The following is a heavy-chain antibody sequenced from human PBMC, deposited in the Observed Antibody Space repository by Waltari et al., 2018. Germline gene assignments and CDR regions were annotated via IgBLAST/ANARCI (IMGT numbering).Heavy chain of an antibody. D-gene: IGHD3-10*01. V-gene: IGHV4-39*01. J-gene: IGHJ4*02. Sequence: LQLQESGPGLVKPSETLSLTCTVPGGSITSSSHYWGWIRHPPGTGLEWIATVDYTGTTYYNPSLKSRVTVSVDTSKNQFSLKLSSVSAADTAVYYCARHLSGSGTYNSPVTLFDYWGQGTLVTVSS. CDR2: VDYTGTT. CDR1: GGSITSSSHY. CDR3: ARHLSGSGTYNSPVTLFDY.